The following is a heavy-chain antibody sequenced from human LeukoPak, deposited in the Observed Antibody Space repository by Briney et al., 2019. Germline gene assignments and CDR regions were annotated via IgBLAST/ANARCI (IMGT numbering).Heavy chain of an antibody. J-gene: IGHJ4*02. CDR2: IYPGDSDT. Sequence: PGGSLRLSCKGSGYSFTNYWIGWVRQMPGKGLEWMGIIYPGDSDTRYSPSFQGQVTISADKSISTAYLQWSSLKASDTAMYYCARSSRGSGYSGPGYSDYWGQGTLVTVS. D-gene: IGHD5-12*01. V-gene: IGHV5-51*01. CDR1: GYSFTNYW. CDR3: ARSSRGSGYSGPGYSDY.